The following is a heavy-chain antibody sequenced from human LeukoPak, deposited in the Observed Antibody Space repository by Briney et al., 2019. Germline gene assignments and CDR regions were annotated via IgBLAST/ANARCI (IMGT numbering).Heavy chain of an antibody. D-gene: IGHD3-10*01. CDR2: ISTSSSYI. V-gene: IGHV3-21*01. CDR1: GFTFSSYT. CDR3: AFGEHVDY. J-gene: IGHJ4*02. Sequence: PGGSLRLSCAASGFTFSSYTMNWVRQAPGKGLEWVSSISTSSSYIYYADSVKGRFTISRDNAKNSLYLQMNSLRAEDTAVYYCAFGEHVDYWGQGTLVTVSS.